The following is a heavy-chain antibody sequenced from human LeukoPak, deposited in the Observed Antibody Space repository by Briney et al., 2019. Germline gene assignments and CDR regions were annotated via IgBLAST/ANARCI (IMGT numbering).Heavy chain of an antibody. CDR1: ELINTHYW. J-gene: IGHJ4*02. CDR2: IKLDENTA. V-gene: IGHV3-74*01. CDR3: ARDRPLWN. D-gene: IGHD3-3*01. Sequence: GGSLRLSCAASELINTHYWMHWVRQVPGKGLVWVSRIKLDENTAYYADFVKGRFTISRDNAKSTIHLQMNSLRVEDSAVYYCARDRPLWNWGQGTLVTVSS.